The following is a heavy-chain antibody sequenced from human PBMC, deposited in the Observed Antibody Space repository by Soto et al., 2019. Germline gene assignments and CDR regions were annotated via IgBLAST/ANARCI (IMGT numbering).Heavy chain of an antibody. D-gene: IGHD1-26*01. CDR3: TRAAIRGELLDF. CDR1: GFSFNNYG. CDR2: VWHDGSNK. Sequence: PGGSLRLSCVASGFSFNNYGMHWVRQAPGKGLEWVAFVWHDGSNKGYADSVKGRFTISRDNSENTLNLQMNSLRVEDTAVYYCTRAAIRGELLDFWGQGTQVTVSS. V-gene: IGHV3-33*01. J-gene: IGHJ4*02.